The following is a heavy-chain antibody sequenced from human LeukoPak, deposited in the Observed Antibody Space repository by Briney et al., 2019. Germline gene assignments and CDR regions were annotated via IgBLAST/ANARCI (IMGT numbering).Heavy chain of an antibody. CDR1: GGSISSSSYY. J-gene: IGHJ4*02. V-gene: IGHV4-39*01. D-gene: IGHD3-10*01. CDR2: IYYSGST. Sequence: PSETLSLTCTVSGGSISSSSYYWGWIRQPPGKGLEWIGSIYYSGSTYYNPSLKSRVTISVDTSKNQFSLKLSSVTAADTAVYYCVRGFSGVVGDYWGQGTLVTVSS. CDR3: VRGFSGVVGDY.